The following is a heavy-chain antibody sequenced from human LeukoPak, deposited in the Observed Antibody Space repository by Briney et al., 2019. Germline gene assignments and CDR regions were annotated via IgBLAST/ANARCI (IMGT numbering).Heavy chain of an antibody. CDR2: IYPGDSDT. Sequence: GESLKISCKGSGYSFTSYWIGWVRQMPGKGLEWMGIIYPGDSDTRYSPSFQGQVTVSADKSISTAYLQWSSLKAPHTAMYYGARQDTAIVLDAFDIWGQGTMVTVSS. CDR3: ARQDTAIVLDAFDI. V-gene: IGHV5-51*01. CDR1: GYSFTSYW. D-gene: IGHD5-18*01. J-gene: IGHJ3*02.